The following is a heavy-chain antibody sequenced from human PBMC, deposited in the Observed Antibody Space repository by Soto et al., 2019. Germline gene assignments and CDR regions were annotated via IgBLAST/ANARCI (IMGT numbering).Heavy chain of an antibody. Sequence: EVQLVESGGGLVKPGGSLRLSCSFTFNSYSLNWVRQAPGKGREWVSCISSGSAYIKYADSVKCGFTNSRDNANNFLYLQMSSLRVDDTSLDYCTRDQGGSYDSWFDPWGQGTLVTVSS. CDR2: ISSGSAYI. D-gene: IGHD1-26*01. J-gene: IGHJ5*02. CDR3: TRDQGGSYDSWFDP. CDR1: TFNSYS. V-gene: IGHV3-21*06.